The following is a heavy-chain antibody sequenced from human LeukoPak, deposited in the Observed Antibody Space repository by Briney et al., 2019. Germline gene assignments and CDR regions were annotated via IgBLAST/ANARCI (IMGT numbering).Heavy chain of an antibody. CDR1: GFTISNYW. CDR2: IHPDGSIT. D-gene: IGHD1-26*01. J-gene: IGHJ4*02. V-gene: IGHV3-74*03. CDR3: VKSRRVGANQRGLFDY. Sequence: QSGGSLRLSCVGSGFTISNYWMHWVRQAPGTGLVWVSRIHPDGSITTYADSVEGRFTISRDNSKNTVYLQMNSLRADDTAVYYCVKSRRVGANQRGLFDYWGQGTLVTVSP.